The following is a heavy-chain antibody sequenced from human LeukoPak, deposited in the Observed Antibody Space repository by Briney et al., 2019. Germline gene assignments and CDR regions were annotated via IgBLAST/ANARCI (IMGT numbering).Heavy chain of an antibody. CDR2: IKQDGCEK. V-gene: IGHV3-7*01. D-gene: IGHD3-3*01. CDR1: GFTLSSYY. CDR3: ASFYDFWSGYGFDY. J-gene: IGHJ4*02. Sequence: GGSLRLSCAASGFTLSSYYMSWVRQAPAKGWEWVANIKQDGCEKYYVDSVKGRFTISRDNAKNSLYLQMNSLRAEDTAVYYCASFYDFWSGYGFDYWGQGTLVTVSS.